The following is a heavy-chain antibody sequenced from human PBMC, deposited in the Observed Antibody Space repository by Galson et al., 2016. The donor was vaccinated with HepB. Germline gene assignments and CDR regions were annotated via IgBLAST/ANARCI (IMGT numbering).Heavy chain of an antibody. Sequence: SLRLSCAASGFILTSHYMTWVRQAPGKGLEWVSSIYSSGKTEYADSVRGRFTIYRDHSKNTLFLQMNNLSAEDTALYYCARGNDWTYYVDYWGQGTLVSVSS. V-gene: IGHV3-53*01. J-gene: IGHJ4*02. CDR1: GFILTSHY. CDR2: IYSSGKT. CDR3: ARGNDWTYYVDY. D-gene: IGHD3-16*01.